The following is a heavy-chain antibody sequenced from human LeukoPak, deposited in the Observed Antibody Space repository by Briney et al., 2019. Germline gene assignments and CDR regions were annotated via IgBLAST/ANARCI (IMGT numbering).Heavy chain of an antibody. CDR3: ARGRQNSGSYSDAFDI. Sequence: GGSLRLSCAASGFTFSSSSMHWVRQAPGKGLEWVSSISTSSSYIYYADSVKGRFTISRDNAKSSLFLQMNSLRAEDTAVYYCARGRQNSGSYSDAFDIWGQGTMVTVSS. D-gene: IGHD1-26*01. CDR2: ISTSSSYI. J-gene: IGHJ3*02. CDR1: GFTFSSSS. V-gene: IGHV3-21*01.